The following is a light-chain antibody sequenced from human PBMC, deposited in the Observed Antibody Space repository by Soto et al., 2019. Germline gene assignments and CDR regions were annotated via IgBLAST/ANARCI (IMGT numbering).Light chain of an antibody. CDR1: SSNIGAGYD. J-gene: IGLJ1*01. CDR2: RNT. Sequence: SVLTQPPSVSGAPGQRVTSSCTGSSSNIGAGYDVHWYQQLPGTAPKLLIYRNTNRPSGVPDRFSGSKSGTSASLAITGLQAEDEADYYCQSCDSSLSGSGVFXTGTKATVL. CDR3: QSCDSSLSGSGV. V-gene: IGLV1-40*01.